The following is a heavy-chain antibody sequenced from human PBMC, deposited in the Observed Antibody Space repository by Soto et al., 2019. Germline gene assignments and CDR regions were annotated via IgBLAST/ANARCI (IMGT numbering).Heavy chain of an antibody. Sequence: GGFLRLSCAASGFTFSSYSMNWVRQAPGKGLEWVSSISSSSSYIYYADSVKGRFTISRDNAKNSLYLQMNSLRAEDTAVYYCARETSGYDKGWFDPWGQGTLVTVSS. CDR2: ISSSSSYI. V-gene: IGHV3-21*01. D-gene: IGHD5-12*01. CDR3: ARETSGYDKGWFDP. CDR1: GFTFSSYS. J-gene: IGHJ5*02.